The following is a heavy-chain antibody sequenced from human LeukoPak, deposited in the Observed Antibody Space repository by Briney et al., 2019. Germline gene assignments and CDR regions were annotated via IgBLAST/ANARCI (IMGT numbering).Heavy chain of an antibody. D-gene: IGHD3-16*01. CDR2: INHSGST. Sequence: SETLSLTCAVYGGSFSGYYWSWTRQPPGKGLEWIGEINHSGSTNYNPSLKSRVTISVDTSKNQFSLKLSSVTAADTAVYYCEFFGVGLGSYNDYWGQGTLVTVSS. CDR1: GGSFSGYY. J-gene: IGHJ4*02. CDR3: EFFGVGLGSYNDY. V-gene: IGHV4-34*01.